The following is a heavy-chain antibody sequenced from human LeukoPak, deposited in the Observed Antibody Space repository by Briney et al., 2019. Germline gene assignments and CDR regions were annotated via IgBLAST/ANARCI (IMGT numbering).Heavy chain of an antibody. CDR3: ARQRGMVVNDRYYFDY. V-gene: IGHV4-59*08. CDR1: GGSISSYY. D-gene: IGHD3-22*01. CDR2: IYYSGST. Sequence: PSETLSLTCTVSGGSISSYYWSWIRQPPGKGLEWIGYIYYSGSTYYNPSLKSRVTISVDTSKNQFSLKLSSVTAADTAVYYCARQRGMVVNDRYYFDYWGQGTLVTVSS. J-gene: IGHJ4*02.